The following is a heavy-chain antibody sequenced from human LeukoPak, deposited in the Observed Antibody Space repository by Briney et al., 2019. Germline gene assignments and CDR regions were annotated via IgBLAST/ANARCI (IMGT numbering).Heavy chain of an antibody. Sequence: GGSLRLSCAASGFTFSNAWMSWVRQAPGKGLEGVSYISTSGSVIYYADSVKGRFTISRDNAKNSLDLQMNSLGAEDTAIYYCARDDRSGSYYFDYWGQGTLVTVSS. CDR2: ISTSGSVI. V-gene: IGHV3-11*04. CDR1: GFTFSNAW. J-gene: IGHJ4*02. CDR3: ARDDRSGSYYFDY. D-gene: IGHD3-22*01.